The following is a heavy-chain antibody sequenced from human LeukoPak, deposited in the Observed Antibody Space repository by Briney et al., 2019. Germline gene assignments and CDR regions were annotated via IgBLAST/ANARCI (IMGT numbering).Heavy chain of an antibody. V-gene: IGHV4-61*05. CDR2: IYISGST. CDR3: ARDPGARNYFDP. Sequence: SETLSLTCTVSGGSISSSSYYWGWIRQPPGKGLEWIGLIYISGSTNYNPSLKSRVTMSIDTSKNQFSLKLSSVTAADTAVYYCARDPGARNYFDPWGQGILVSVSS. CDR1: GGSISSSSYY. D-gene: IGHD1-7*01. J-gene: IGHJ5*02.